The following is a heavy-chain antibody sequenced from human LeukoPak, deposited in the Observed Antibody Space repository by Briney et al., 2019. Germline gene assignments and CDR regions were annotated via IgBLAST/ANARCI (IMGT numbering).Heavy chain of an antibody. CDR2: TYYSGST. J-gene: IGHJ5*02. CDR3: ARVYNWFDP. CDR1: GGSISSSNYY. V-gene: IGHV4-39*01. Sequence: SETLSLTCTVSGGSISSSNYYWGWIRQPPGKGLEWIGNTYYSGSTYYNPSLKSRVTISVDMSKNQFSLKLSSVTAADTAVYYCARVYNWFDPWGQGTLVTVSS.